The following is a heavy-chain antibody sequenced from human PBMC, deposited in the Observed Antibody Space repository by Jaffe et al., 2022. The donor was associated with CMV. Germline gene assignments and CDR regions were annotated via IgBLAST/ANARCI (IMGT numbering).Heavy chain of an antibody. D-gene: IGHD6-6*01. CDR1: GGTFSSYA. V-gene: IGHV1-69*01. J-gene: IGHJ5*02. Sequence: QVQLVQSGAEVKKPGSSVKVSCKASGGTFSSYAISWVRQAPGQGLEWMGGIIPIFGTANYAQKFQGRVTITADESTSTAYMELSSLRSEDTAVYYCARDRAVGLGSSSSGWFDPWGQGTLVTVSS. CDR2: IIPIFGTA. CDR3: ARDRAVGLGSSSSGWFDP.